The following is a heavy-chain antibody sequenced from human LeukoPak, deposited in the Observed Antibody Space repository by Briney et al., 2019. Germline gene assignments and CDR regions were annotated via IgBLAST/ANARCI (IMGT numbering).Heavy chain of an antibody. D-gene: IGHD3-9*01. V-gene: IGHV4-59*01. CDR3: ASGRLYDILTGYSPYYFDY. CDR1: GGPISSYY. Sequence: SETLSLTCTVSGGPISSYYWSWIRQPPGKGLEWIGYIYYSGSTNYNPSLKSRVTISVDTSKNQFSLKLSSVTAADTAVYYCASGRLYDILTGYSPYYFDYWGQGTLVTVSS. J-gene: IGHJ4*02. CDR2: IYYSGST.